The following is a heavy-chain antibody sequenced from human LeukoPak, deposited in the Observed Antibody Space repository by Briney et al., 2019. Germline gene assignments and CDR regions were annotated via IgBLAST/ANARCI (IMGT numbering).Heavy chain of an antibody. J-gene: IGHJ4*02. V-gene: IGHV3-11*01. CDR1: GFTFSDYY. D-gene: IGHD6-19*01. CDR3: AKESCFSGCPYFDY. Sequence: GGSLRLSCAASGFTFSDYYMSWIRQAPGKGLEWVSYISSSGSTIYYADSVKGRFTISRDNAKNSLYLQMNSLRAEDTAVYYCAKESCFSGCPYFDYWGQGTLVTVSS. CDR2: ISSSGSTI.